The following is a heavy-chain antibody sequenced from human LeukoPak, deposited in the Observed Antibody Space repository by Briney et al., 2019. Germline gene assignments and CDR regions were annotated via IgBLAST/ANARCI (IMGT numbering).Heavy chain of an antibody. CDR3: AKGVDSGYDLGEFDY. CDR1: GFTFSSYA. Sequence: GGSLRLSCAASGFTFSSYAMSWVRQAPGKGLEWVLAISGSGGSTYYADSVKGRFTISRDNSKNTLYLQMNSLRAEDTAVYYCAKGVDSGYDLGEFDYWGQGTLVTVSS. D-gene: IGHD5-12*01. J-gene: IGHJ4*02. V-gene: IGHV3-23*01. CDR2: ISGSGGST.